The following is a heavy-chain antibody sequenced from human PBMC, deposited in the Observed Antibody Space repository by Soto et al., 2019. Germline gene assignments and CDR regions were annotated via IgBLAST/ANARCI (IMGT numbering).Heavy chain of an antibody. CDR3: ARPGRYSSSWYVLNYYYYDMDV. D-gene: IGHD6-13*01. Sequence: SVKVSCKASGATFSSYAISWVRQAPGQGLEWMGGIIPIFGTANYAQKFQGRVTITADESTSTAYMEPSSLRSEDTAVYYCARPGRYSSSWYVLNYYYYDMDVWGQGTTVTVS. V-gene: IGHV1-69*13. CDR1: GATFSSYA. J-gene: IGHJ6*02. CDR2: IIPIFGTA.